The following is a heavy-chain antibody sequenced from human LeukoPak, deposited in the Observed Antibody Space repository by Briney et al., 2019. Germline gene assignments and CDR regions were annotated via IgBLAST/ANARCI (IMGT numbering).Heavy chain of an antibody. J-gene: IGHJ3*02. CDR1: GGSFSGYY. D-gene: IGHD2/OR15-2a*01. Sequence: SETLSLTCAVYGGSFSGYYWSWIRQPPGKGLEWIGEINRSGSTNYNPSLKSRVTISVDTSKNQFSLKLSSVTAADTAVYYCARGVIPKDAFDIWGQGTMVTVSS. CDR3: ARGVIPKDAFDI. CDR2: INRSGST. V-gene: IGHV4-34*01.